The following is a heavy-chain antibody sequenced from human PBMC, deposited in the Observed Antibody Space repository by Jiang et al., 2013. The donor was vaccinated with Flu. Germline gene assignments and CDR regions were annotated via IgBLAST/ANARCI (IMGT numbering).Heavy chain of an antibody. CDR1: GYSFTSYW. Sequence: GAEVKKPGESLRISCKGSGYSFTSYWISWVRQMPGKGLEWMGRIDPSDSYTNYSPSFQGHVTISADKSISTAYLQWSSLKASDTAMYYCARQNGDYVFEKNWFDPWGQGTLVTVSS. CDR2: IDPSDSYT. CDR3: ARQNGDYVFEKNWFDP. D-gene: IGHD4-17*01. J-gene: IGHJ5*02. V-gene: IGHV5-10-1*01.